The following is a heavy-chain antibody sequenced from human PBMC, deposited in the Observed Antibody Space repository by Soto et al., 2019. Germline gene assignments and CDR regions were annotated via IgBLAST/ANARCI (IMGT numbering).Heavy chain of an antibody. V-gene: IGHV4-38-2*01. CDR2: IYHSGST. D-gene: IGHD5-12*01. CDR3: ARAGRDGYNHDY. J-gene: IGHJ4*02. Sequence: SETLSLTCAVSGYSISSGYYWGWIRQPPGKGLEWIGSIYHSGSTYYNPSPKSRVTISVDTSKNQFSLKLSSVTAADTAVYHCARAGRDGYNHDYWGQGTLVTVSS. CDR1: GYSISSGYY.